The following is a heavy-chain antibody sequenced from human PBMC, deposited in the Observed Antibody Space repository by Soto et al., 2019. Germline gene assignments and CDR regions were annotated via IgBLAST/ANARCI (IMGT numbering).Heavy chain of an antibody. D-gene: IGHD3-10*01. CDR3: APATASGRYPGTPPTYYYGMDV. Sequence: GESLQISCKGSGYSFTSYRIGAVRQMPGKGLECMGIIYPCDSDTRYSPSFQGQVTITADKYISTAYLQWRRMKASDTDLYYCAPATASGRYPGTPPTYYYGMDVWGQGTTVTVLL. CDR1: GYSFTSYR. V-gene: IGHV5-51*01. CDR2: IYPCDSDT. J-gene: IGHJ6*02.